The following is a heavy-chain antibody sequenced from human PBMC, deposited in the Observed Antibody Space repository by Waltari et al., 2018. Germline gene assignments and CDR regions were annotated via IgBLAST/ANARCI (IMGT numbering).Heavy chain of an antibody. CDR1: GFTVSSNY. J-gene: IGHJ4*02. CDR2: IYSGGST. D-gene: IGHD3-9*01. V-gene: IGHV3-53*01. CDR3: ARGVPYYDILTGYQGYYFDY. Sequence: EVQLVESGGGLIQPGGSLRLSCAASGFTVSSNYMSWVRPAPGTGLEWVSVIYSGGSTYYADSVKGRFTISRDNSKNTLYLQMNSLRAEDTAVYYCARGVPYYDILTGYQGYYFDYWGQGTLVTVSS.